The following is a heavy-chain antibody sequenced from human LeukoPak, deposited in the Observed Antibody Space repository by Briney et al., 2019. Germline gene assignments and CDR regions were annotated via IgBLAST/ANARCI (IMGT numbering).Heavy chain of an antibody. V-gene: IGHV3-21*01. D-gene: IGHD1-1*01. Sequence: KPGGSLRLSCAASGFTFSDYTMTGVRQAPGKGLEWVSSITSSSTYIYYADSVKGRFTISRDNTKNSLYLQMNSLRAEDTAVYCCAIGRTGTSAYFDYWGQGTLVTVSS. CDR2: ITSSSTYI. CDR1: GFTFSDYT. J-gene: IGHJ4*02. CDR3: AIGRTGTSAYFDY.